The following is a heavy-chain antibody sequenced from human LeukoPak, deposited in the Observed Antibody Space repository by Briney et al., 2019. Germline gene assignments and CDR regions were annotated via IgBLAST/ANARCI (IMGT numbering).Heavy chain of an antibody. J-gene: IGHJ4*02. V-gene: IGHV3-23*01. D-gene: IGHD1-20*01. Sequence: QAGGFLRLSCAASGFTFSSHAMSWVRQAPGKGLEWVSAISGSGGSTYYADSVKGRFTISRDNSKNTLYLQMNSLRAEDTAVYYCAKGSRYNWNDGYFDYWGQGTLVTVSS. CDR1: GFTFSSHA. CDR2: ISGSGGST. CDR3: AKGSRYNWNDGYFDY.